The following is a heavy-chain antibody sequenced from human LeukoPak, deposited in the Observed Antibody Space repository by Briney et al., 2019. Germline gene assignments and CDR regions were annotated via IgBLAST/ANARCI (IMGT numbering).Heavy chain of an antibody. CDR1: GFSFSSSAM. J-gene: IGHJ4*02. D-gene: IGHD3-9*01. Sequence: PGGSLRLSCAASGFSFSSSAMSWVRQPPGKGLEWIGEIYYSGSTNYNPSLKSRVTISVDKSKNQFSLKLSSVTAADTAVYYCARESPTGDILTGFFDYWGQGTLVTVSS. V-gene: IGHV4-4*02. CDR2: IYYSGST. CDR3: ARESPTGDILTGFFDY.